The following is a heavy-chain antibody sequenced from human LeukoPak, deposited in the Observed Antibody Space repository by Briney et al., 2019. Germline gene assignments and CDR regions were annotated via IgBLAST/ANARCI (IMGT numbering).Heavy chain of an antibody. D-gene: IGHD2-2*03. V-gene: IGHV3-9*01. Sequence: GRSLRLSCAASGFTFDDYVMHWVRQAPGKGLEWVSGITWNSDTIAYADSVKGRFTISRDNSKNTLYLQMNSLRAEDTAVYYCAKIGYCSSTSCHRGWFDPWGQGTLVTVSS. J-gene: IGHJ5*02. CDR2: ITWNSDTI. CDR1: GFTFDDYV. CDR3: AKIGYCSSTSCHRGWFDP.